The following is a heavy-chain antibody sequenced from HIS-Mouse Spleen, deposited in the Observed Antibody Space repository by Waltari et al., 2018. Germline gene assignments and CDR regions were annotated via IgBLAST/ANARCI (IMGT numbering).Heavy chain of an antibody. Sequence: QVQLVESGGGVVQPGRSLRLACAASGFTFSSYVMAWVPQAPGKGLEWVAVISYDGSNKYYADSVKGRFTISRDNSKNTLYLQMNSLRAEDTAVYYCARDGNYYDSSGYYFDYWGQGTLVTVSS. J-gene: IGHJ4*02. CDR1: GFTFSSYV. CDR2: ISYDGSNK. V-gene: IGHV3-30-3*01. CDR3: ARDGNYYDSSGYYFDY. D-gene: IGHD3-22*01.